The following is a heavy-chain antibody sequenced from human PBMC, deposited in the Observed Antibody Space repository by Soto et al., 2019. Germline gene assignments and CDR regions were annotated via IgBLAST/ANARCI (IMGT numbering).Heavy chain of an antibody. Sequence: EVQLVESGGGLVKPGGSLRLSCAASGFTFTTYSMNWVRKAPGKGLEWVSSISSSSSYIYYADSVKGRFTISRDNTKNSLYLQMNSLRAEDTAVYYCASPPYYYDTSGYSYWGQGTLVTVSS. CDR1: GFTFTTYS. CDR3: ASPPYYYDTSGYSY. CDR2: ISSSSSYI. J-gene: IGHJ4*02. D-gene: IGHD3-22*01. V-gene: IGHV3-21*01.